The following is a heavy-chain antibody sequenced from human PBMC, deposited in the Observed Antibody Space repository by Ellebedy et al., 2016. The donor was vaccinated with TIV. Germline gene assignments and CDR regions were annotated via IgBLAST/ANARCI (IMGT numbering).Heavy chain of an antibody. CDR3: ARRNDFDI. V-gene: IGHV3-7*04. CDR1: GFTFSDHY. CDR2: IHEDGSEK. J-gene: IGHJ3*02. Sequence: GGSLRLXXAASGFTFSDHYMDWVRQAPGKGLEWVANIHEDGSEKYYVDSVKGRFIISRDNTKKSLYLQMNSLRAEDTAVYFCARRNDFDIWGQGTMVTVSS.